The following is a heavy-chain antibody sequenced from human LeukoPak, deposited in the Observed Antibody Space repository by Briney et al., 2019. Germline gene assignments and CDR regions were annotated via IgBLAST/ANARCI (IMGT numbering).Heavy chain of an antibody. D-gene: IGHD3-3*01. CDR2: IKQDGSEQ. V-gene: IGHV3-7*01. CDR3: ARERQNKDFWSGGDY. Sequence: GGSLRLSCAASGFTFSSYWMSWVRQAPGKGLEWVANIKQDGSEQYYVDSVKGRFTISRDNAKNSLYLQMNTLRPEDTAVYYCARERQNKDFWSGGDYWGQGTLVTVSS. J-gene: IGHJ4*02. CDR1: GFTFSSYW.